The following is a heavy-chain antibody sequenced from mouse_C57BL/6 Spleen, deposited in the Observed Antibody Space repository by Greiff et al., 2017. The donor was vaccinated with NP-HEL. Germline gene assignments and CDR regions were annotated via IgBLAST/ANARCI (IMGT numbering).Heavy chain of an antibody. Sequence: QVQLKQPGAELVKPGASVTLSCKASGYTFTSYWMHWVKQRPGQGLEWIGMIHPNSGSTNYNEKFKSKATLTVDKSSSTAYMQLSSLTSEDSAVYYCARDYYGSLYYFDYWGQGTTLTVSS. V-gene: IGHV1-64*01. CDR3: ARDYYGSLYYFDY. D-gene: IGHD1-1*01. CDR1: GYTFTSYW. J-gene: IGHJ2*01. CDR2: IHPNSGST.